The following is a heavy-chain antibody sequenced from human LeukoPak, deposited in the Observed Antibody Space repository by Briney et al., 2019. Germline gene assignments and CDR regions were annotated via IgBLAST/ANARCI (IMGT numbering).Heavy chain of an antibody. CDR2: IYTSGST. CDR1: GGSISSYY. CDR3: ARRQTYFDY. J-gene: IGHJ4*02. V-gene: IGHV4-4*09. Sequence: ASETLSLTCTVSGGSISSYYWSWIRQPPGKGLEWIGYIYTSGSTNYNPSLKSRVTISVDTSKNQFSLKLSSVTAADTAVYYCARRQTYFDYWGQGTLVTVSS.